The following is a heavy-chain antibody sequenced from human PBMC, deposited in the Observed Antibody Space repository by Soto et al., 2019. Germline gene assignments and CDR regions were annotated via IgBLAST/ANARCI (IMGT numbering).Heavy chain of an antibody. V-gene: IGHV3-30*18. CDR3: AKVYYDSSGYRLSLDY. J-gene: IGHJ4*02. CDR1: GFTFSSYG. Sequence: QVQLVESGGGVVQPGRSLRLSCAASGFTFSSYGMHWVRQAPGKGLEWVAVISYDGSNKYYADSVKGRFTISRDNSKNTLYLQMNSLRAEDTAVYYCAKVYYDSSGYRLSLDYWGQGTLVTVSS. D-gene: IGHD3-22*01. CDR2: ISYDGSNK.